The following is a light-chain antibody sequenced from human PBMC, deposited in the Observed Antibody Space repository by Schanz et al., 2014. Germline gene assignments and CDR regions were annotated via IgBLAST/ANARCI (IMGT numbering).Light chain of an antibody. CDR3: QQYNNWPPYT. CDR1: QSVRSSN. Sequence: EIVLTQSPGTLSLSPGERATLSCRASQSVRSSNLAWYQQKPGQAPRLLIYRTSNRATGVPARFSGSGSGTEFTLTISSLQSEDFAVYYCQQYNNWPPYTFGQGTKLEIK. CDR2: RTS. J-gene: IGKJ2*01. V-gene: IGKV3-15*01.